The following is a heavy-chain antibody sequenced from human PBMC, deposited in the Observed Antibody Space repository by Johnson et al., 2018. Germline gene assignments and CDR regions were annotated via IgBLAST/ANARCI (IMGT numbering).Heavy chain of an antibody. CDR3: AREPGPSGSYSYGAFDI. CDR1: GFTFRSSG. D-gene: IGHD1-26*01. V-gene: IGHV3-48*04. Sequence: VQLVESGGGVVQPGRSLRLSCVASGFTFRSSGMYWVRQAPGKGLEWVSYISSSGSTIYYADSVKGRFTISRDNAKNSRYLQMNSRGAEDTAVYYCAREPGPSGSYSYGAFDIWGQGTMVTVSS. CDR2: ISSSGSTI. J-gene: IGHJ3*02.